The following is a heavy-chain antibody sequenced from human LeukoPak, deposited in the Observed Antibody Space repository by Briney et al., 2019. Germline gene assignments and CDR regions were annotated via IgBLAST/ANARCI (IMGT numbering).Heavy chain of an antibody. Sequence: ASVKVSCKASGYTFTSYGISWVRQAPGQGLEWMGWISAYNGNTNYAQKLQGRVTMTTDTSTSTAYMEPRSLRSDDTAVYYCATTYSSSWYQHFDYWGQGTLVTVSS. CDR3: ATTYSSSWYQHFDY. CDR1: GYTFTSYG. D-gene: IGHD6-13*01. J-gene: IGHJ4*02. V-gene: IGHV1-18*01. CDR2: ISAYNGNT.